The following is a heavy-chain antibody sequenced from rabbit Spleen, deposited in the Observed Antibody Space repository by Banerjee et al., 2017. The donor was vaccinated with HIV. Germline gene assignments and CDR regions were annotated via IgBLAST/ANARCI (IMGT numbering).Heavy chain of an antibody. D-gene: IGHD3-1*01. Sequence: QSLEESGGDLVKPGASLTLTCTASGFSFSAGYYMCWVRQAPGKGLEWIACINTYTAKGVYATWAKGRFTISRTSSTTVTLQMTSLTAADTATYFCARDLATVVGWNFNLWGPGTLVTVS. CDR3: ARDLATVVGWNFNL. CDR1: GFSFSAGYY. V-gene: IGHV1S40*01. CDR2: INTYTAKG. J-gene: IGHJ4*01.